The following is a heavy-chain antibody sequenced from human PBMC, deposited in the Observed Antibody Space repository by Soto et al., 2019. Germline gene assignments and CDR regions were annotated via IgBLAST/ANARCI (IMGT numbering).Heavy chain of an antibody. CDR1: GFTFTSYT. D-gene: IGHD6-13*01. Sequence: GGSLRLSCAASGFTFTSYTMNWVRQAPGKGLEWVSSISSSSDYIYYADSMKGRVTISRGNAKNSLFLDMNSLTGEDTAVYYCARARVYATGPLDFWGQGTLVTVSS. CDR2: ISSSSDYI. J-gene: IGHJ4*02. V-gene: IGHV3-21*06. CDR3: ARARVYATGPLDF.